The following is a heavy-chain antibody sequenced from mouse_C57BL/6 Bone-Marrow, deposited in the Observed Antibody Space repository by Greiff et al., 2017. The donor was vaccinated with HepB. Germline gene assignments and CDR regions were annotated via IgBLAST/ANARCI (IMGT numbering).Heavy chain of an antibody. J-gene: IGHJ2*01. V-gene: IGHV3-6*01. CDR2: ISYDGSN. CDR3: ARAPLLLYFDY. D-gene: IGHD1-1*01. Sequence: DVQLQESGPGLVKPSQSLSLTCSVTGYSITSGYYWNWIRQFPGNKLEWMGYISYDGSNNYNPSLKNRISITRDTSKNQFFLKLNSVTTEDTATYYCARAPLLLYFDYWGQGTTLTVPS. CDR1: GYSITSGYY.